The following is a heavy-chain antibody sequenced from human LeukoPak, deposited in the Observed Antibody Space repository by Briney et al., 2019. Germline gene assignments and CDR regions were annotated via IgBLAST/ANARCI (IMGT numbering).Heavy chain of an antibody. Sequence: GGSLRLSCAASGFTFSSYWMSWVRQAPGKGLEWVANIKQDGSEKYYVDSVKGRFTISRDNAKNSLYLQMNSLRAEDTAVYYCARWGYRDYRTPPEYWGQGTLVTVSS. CDR2: IKQDGSEK. CDR3: ARWGYRDYRTPPEY. V-gene: IGHV3-7*01. CDR1: GFTFSSYW. J-gene: IGHJ4*02. D-gene: IGHD4-17*01.